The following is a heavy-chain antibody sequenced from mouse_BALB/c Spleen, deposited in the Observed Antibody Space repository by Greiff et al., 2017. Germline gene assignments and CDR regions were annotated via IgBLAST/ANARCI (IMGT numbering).Heavy chain of an antibody. Sequence: VQLQQSGPGLVKPSQSLSLTCSVTGYSITSGYYWNWIRQFPGNKLEWMGYISYDGSNNYNPSLKNRISITRDTSKNQFFLKLNSVTTEDTATYYCARVSDGSSVYYYAMDYWGQGTSVTVSS. D-gene: IGHD1-1*01. CDR1: GYSITSGYY. V-gene: IGHV3-6*02. J-gene: IGHJ4*01. CDR3: ARVSDGSSVYYYAMDY. CDR2: ISYDGSN.